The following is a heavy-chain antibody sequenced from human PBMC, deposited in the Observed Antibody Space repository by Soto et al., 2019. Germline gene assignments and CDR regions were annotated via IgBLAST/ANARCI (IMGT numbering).Heavy chain of an antibody. Sequence: QVQLQESGPGLVKPSETLSLTCSVSGGSIRSYYWIWIRQPPGKGLEWIGYIHYTGSTTYNPSLKRRVTISVDTSKNQFCLKVSSVTAADTAVYYCARDAFPRGMVQGTDWFDPWGQGTRVTVSS. CDR1: GGSIRSYY. V-gene: IGHV4-59*01. J-gene: IGHJ5*02. D-gene: IGHD3-10*01. CDR3: ARDAFPRGMVQGTDWFDP. CDR2: IHYTGST.